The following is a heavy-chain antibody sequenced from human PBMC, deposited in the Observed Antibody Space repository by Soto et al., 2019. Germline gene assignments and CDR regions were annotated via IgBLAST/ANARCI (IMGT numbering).Heavy chain of an antibody. CDR2: IYYTGSI. J-gene: IGHJ4*02. CDR1: LGSISTYY. V-gene: IGHV4-59*08. CDR3: ARSRGNYRIDF. D-gene: IGHD1-26*01. Sequence: SETLSLTCTVSLGSISTYYWSWIRQAPGKGLEWIGFIYYTGSIKSGPSLSSRVSMSVDTSTNQFSLNLNSVTTADTAVYFCARSRGNYRIDFWGPGTLVTVPQ.